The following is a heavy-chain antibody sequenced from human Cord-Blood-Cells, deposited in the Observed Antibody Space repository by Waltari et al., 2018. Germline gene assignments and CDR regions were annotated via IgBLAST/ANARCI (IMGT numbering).Heavy chain of an antibody. Sequence: QVQLQESGPGLVKPSETLSLTCTVSGGSISSYYWSWIRQPPGKGLEWIGYIYYSGSTNSNPSLKSRVTISVDTSKNQFSLKLSSVTAADTAVYYCARGRPAAGFDYWGQGTLVTVSS. CDR1: GGSISSYY. CDR3: ARGRPAAGFDY. J-gene: IGHJ4*02. V-gene: IGHV4-59*01. CDR2: IYYSGST.